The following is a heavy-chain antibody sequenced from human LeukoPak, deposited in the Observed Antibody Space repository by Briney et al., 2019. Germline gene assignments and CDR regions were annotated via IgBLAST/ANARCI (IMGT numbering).Heavy chain of an antibody. V-gene: IGHV1-18*01. CDR3: ARDLRPSRRNYCNDY. D-gene: IGHD1-7*01. Sequence: EASVKVSCKASGYTFTSYGISWVRQAPGQGLEWMGWISAYNGNTNYAQKLQGRVTMTTDTSTSTAYMELRSLRSDDTAVYYCARDLRPSRRNYCNDYWGQGTLVTVSS. CDR2: ISAYNGNT. J-gene: IGHJ4*02. CDR1: GYTFTSYG.